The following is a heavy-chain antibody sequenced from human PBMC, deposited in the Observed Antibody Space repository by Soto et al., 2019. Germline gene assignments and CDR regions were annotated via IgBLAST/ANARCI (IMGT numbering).Heavy chain of an antibody. J-gene: IGHJ1*01. CDR3: TKDAGYDTSGYWGSAEYFQH. V-gene: IGHV3-48*03. CDR2: ISSSGSTI. CDR1: GFTFSSYE. D-gene: IGHD3-22*01. Sequence: EVQLVESGGGLVQPGGSLRLSCAASGFTFSSYEMNWVRQAPGKGLEWVSYISSSGSTIYYADSVKGRFTISRDNAKNSLYLQMNSLRAEDTAVYYCTKDAGYDTSGYWGSAEYFQHWGQGTLVTVSS.